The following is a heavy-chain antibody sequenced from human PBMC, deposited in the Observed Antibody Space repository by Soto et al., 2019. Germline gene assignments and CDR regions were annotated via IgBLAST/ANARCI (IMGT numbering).Heavy chain of an antibody. J-gene: IGHJ4*01. CDR3: AKESGPRKPFDF. V-gene: IGHV3-23*01. CDR1: GFTFSNYG. Sequence: GGSLRLSCAASGFTFSNYGMDWVRQAPGKGLEWVSALDGGGDTTFYADSVKGRFTISRDNSKNTLYLQMNSLRAADTAVYYCAKESGPRKPFDFWGQGTLVTVSS. CDR2: LDGGGDTT.